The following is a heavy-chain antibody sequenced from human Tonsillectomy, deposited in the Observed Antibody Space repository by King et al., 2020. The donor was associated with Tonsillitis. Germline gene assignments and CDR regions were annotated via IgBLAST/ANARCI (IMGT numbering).Heavy chain of an antibody. CDR1: GDSVSSNSAA. D-gene: IGHD3-10*01. CDR3: ARALKAGRISFLVRSHYYMDV. CDR2: TYYRSKWYN. Sequence: VQLQQSGPGLVKPSQTLSLTCAISGDSVSSNSAAWNWIRQSPSRCLEWLGRTYYRSKWYNDYSVSVKSRITINPDTSKNQFSLQLKSVTPEDTAVYYCARALKAGRISFLVRSHYYMDVWGKGTTVTVSS. V-gene: IGHV6-1*01. J-gene: IGHJ6*03.